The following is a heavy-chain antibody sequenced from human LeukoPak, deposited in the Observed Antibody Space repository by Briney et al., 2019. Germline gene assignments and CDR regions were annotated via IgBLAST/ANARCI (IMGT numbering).Heavy chain of an antibody. CDR2: INAGNGNT. CDR1: GYTFTSYA. D-gene: IGHD3-10*01. V-gene: IGHV1-3*01. CDR3: ARDSHPLNYGSGSGIFDY. Sequence: GASVKVSCKASGYTFTSYAMHWVRQAPGQRLEWMGWINAGNGNTKYSQKFQGRVTITRDTSASTAYMELSSLRSEDTAVYYCARDSHPLNYGSGSGIFDYWGQGTLVTVSS. J-gene: IGHJ4*02.